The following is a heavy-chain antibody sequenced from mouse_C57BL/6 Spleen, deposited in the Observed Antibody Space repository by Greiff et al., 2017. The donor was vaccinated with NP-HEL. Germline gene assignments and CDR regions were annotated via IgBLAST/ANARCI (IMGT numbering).Heavy chain of an antibody. CDR2: IYPGDGDT. V-gene: IGHV1-80*01. Sequence: VKLVESGAELVKPGASVKISCKASGYAFSSYWMNWVKQRPGKGLEWIGQIYPGDGDTNYNGKFKGKATLTADKSSSTAYMQLSSLTSEDSAVYFCATLITTVVDYWGQGTTLTVSS. CDR3: ATLITTVVDY. CDR1: GYAFSSYW. D-gene: IGHD1-1*01. J-gene: IGHJ2*01.